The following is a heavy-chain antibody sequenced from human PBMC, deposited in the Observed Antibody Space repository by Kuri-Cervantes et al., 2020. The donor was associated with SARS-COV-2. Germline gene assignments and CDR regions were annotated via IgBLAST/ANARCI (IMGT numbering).Heavy chain of an antibody. CDR1: GFTVANYY. CDR2: LYGGDKT. Sequence: GESLKISCAGSGFTVANYYMSWVRQAPGKGLEWVSILYGGDKTEYAASVKGRFTISRDNSKNTLLLQRDSLRADDTAVYYCARDRDSNGWLGAYDIWGQGTMVTVSS. D-gene: IGHD6-19*01. V-gene: IGHV3-53*01. CDR3: ARDRDSNGWLGAYDI. J-gene: IGHJ3*02.